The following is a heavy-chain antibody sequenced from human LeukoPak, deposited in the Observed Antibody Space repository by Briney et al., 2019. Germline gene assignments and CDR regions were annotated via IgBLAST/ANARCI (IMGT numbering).Heavy chain of an antibody. Sequence: ASVKVSCKASGYTFTSYDINWVRQATGQGLEWVGWMNPNSGNTGYAQKFQGRVTMTRNTSISTAYMGLSSLRSEDTAVYYCARGGSDLSAQDYYYYMDVWGKGTTVTVSS. CDR3: ARGGSDLSAQDYYYYMDV. CDR1: GYTFTSYD. CDR2: MNPNSGNT. J-gene: IGHJ6*03. V-gene: IGHV1-8*01.